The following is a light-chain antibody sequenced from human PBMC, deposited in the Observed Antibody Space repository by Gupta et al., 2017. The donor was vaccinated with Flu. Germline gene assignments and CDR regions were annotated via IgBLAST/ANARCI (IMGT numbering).Light chain of an antibody. CDR3: QHYNNWPPLT. CDR1: QSVSSD. CDR2: GAS. Sequence: EIVLTQSPATLSVSPGERATLSCRASQSVSSDLAWYQQKSGQAPRLLIYGASTRATGFPARFSGSGSGTEFTLTISSLQSEDFAVYYCQHYNNWPPLTFGGGTKVEIK. J-gene: IGKJ4*01. V-gene: IGKV3-15*01.